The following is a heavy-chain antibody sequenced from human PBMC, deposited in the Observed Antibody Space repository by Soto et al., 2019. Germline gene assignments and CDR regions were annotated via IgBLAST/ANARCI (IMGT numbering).Heavy chain of an antibody. D-gene: IGHD6-19*01. V-gene: IGHV3-21*01. J-gene: IGHJ6*03. CDR3: ARDSSGWYYYYYYMDV. CDR2: ISSSSSYI. CDR1: GFTFSSYS. Sequence: EVQLVESGGGLVKSGGSLRLSCAASGFTFSSYSMNWVRQAPGKGLEWVSSISSSSSYIYYADSVKGRFTISRDNAKNSLYLQMNSLRAEDTAVYYCARDSSGWYYYYYYMDVWGKGTTVTVSS.